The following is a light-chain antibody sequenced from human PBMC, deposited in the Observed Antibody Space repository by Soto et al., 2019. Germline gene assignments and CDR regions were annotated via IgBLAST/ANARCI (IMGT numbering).Light chain of an antibody. V-gene: IGLV2-11*01. CDR1: SSDVGRYNY. CDR2: DVS. Sequence: QSALTQPRSVSGSPGQSVTISCTATSSDVGRYNYVSWYQQHPGKAPKLMIYDVSKRPSGVPDRFSGSKSGNTASLTISGLQAEDEADYYCCSYAGSYIPYAFGNGTKVTAL. CDR3: CSYAGSYIPYA. J-gene: IGLJ1*01.